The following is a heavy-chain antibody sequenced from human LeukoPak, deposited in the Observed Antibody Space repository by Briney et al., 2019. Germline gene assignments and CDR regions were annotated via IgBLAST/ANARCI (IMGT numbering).Heavy chain of an antibody. CDR1: GFTVSGNY. CDR2: IYSGGST. J-gene: IGHJ6*02. Sequence: GGSLRLSCAASGFTVSGNYMSWVRQAPGKGLEWVSVIYSGGSTYYADSVKGRFTISRDNSKNTVYLQMNSLRAEDTAVYYCARDRPDYDILTGYRYYYGMDVWGQGTTVTVSS. CDR3: ARDRPDYDILTGYRYYYGMDV. V-gene: IGHV3-66*01. D-gene: IGHD3-9*01.